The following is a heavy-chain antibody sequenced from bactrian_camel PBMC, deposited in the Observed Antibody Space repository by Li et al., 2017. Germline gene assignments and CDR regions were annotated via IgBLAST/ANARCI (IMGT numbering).Heavy chain of an antibody. CDR3: TKGTGWGPGFAY. CDR2: IYDDDA. V-gene: IGHV3-2*01. D-gene: IGHD5*01. CDR1: GFTFSSYY. Sequence: HVQLVESGGGLVQPGGSLRLSCAASGFTFSSYYMSWVRQAPGKGLEWVSGIYDDDAHYTDSVKGRFTISRDNAKNTLYLQLNSLKTEDSAMYYCTKGTGWGPGFAYWGQGTQVTVS. J-gene: IGHJ6*01.